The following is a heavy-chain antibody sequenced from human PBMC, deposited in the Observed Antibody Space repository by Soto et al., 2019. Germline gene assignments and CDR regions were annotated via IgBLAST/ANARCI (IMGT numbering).Heavy chain of an antibody. Sequence: SVKVSCKASGFTFTSSAVQWVRQARGQRLEWIGWIVVGSGNTNYAQKFQERVTITRDMSTSTAYMELSSLRSEDTAVYYCAAARSRYYYYGMDVRGQGTTVTVSS. J-gene: IGHJ6*02. CDR2: IVVGSGNT. D-gene: IGHD3-10*01. V-gene: IGHV1-58*01. CDR1: GFTFTSSA. CDR3: AAARSRYYYYGMDV.